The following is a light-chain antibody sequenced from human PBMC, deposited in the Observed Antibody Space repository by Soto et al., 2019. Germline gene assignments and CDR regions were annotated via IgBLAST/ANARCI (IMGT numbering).Light chain of an antibody. Sequence: EIGMTVVLASLDVSHGEGATLSCRASQSVSSNLAWYQQKPGQAPRLLIYGASTRATGIPARFSGSGSGTEFTLTISSLQSEDFAVYYCQQYNNWPPITFGQGTRLEIK. J-gene: IGKJ5*01. CDR3: QQYNNWPPIT. CDR1: QSVSSN. CDR2: GAS. V-gene: IGKV3D-15*01.